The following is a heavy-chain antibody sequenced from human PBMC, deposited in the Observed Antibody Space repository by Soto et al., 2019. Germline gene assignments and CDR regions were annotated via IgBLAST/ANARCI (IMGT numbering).Heavy chain of an antibody. CDR1: GGSISSSSYY. V-gene: IGHV4-39*01. CDR3: ARRGNQVLAPTGGGMDV. J-gene: IGHJ6*02. CDR2: IYYSGST. D-gene: IGHD1-1*01. Sequence: SETLSLTCTVSGGSISSSSYYWGWIRQPPGKGLEWIGSIYYSGSTYYNPSLKSRVTISVDTSKNQFSLKLSSVTAADTAVYYCARRGNQVLAPTGGGMDVWGQGTTVTVSS.